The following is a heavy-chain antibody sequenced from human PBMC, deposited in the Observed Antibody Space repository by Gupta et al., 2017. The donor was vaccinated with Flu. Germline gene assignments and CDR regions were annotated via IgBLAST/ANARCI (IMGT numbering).Heavy chain of an antibody. D-gene: IGHD3-10*01. CDR2: IYYSGST. J-gene: IGHJ4*02. CDR3: ARHILWFGELLELEYFDY. Sequence: QLQLQESGPGLVKPSETLSLTCTVSGGSISSSSYYWGWIRQPPGKGLEWIGSIYYSGSTYYNPSLKSRVTISVDTSKNQFSLKLSSVTAADTAVYYCARHILWFGELLELEYFDYWGQGTLVTVSS. V-gene: IGHV4-39*01. CDR1: GGSISSSSYY.